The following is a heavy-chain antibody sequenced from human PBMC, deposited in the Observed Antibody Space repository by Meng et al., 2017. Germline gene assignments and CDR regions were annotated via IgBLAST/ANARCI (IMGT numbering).Heavy chain of an antibody. V-gene: IGHV1-8*03. J-gene: IGHJ4*02. CDR3: ARGVYDSSGYIPFDY. Sequence: ASVKVSCKASGYTFASYDINWVRQATGQGLEWMGWMNPNSGNTGYAQKFQGRVTITRNTSISTAYMELSSLRSEDTAVYYCARGVYDSSGYIPFDYWGQGTLVTVSS. CDR2: MNPNSGNT. D-gene: IGHD3-22*01. CDR1: GYTFASYD.